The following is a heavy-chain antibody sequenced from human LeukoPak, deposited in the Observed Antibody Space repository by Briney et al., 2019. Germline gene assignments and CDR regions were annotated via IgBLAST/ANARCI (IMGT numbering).Heavy chain of an antibody. CDR3: ARDRVLLYYFDY. D-gene: IGHD1-26*01. J-gene: IGHJ4*02. Sequence: GGSLRLSCEASGFTVATKYMNWVRQAPGKGLEWVSSISSSSSYIYYADSVKGRFTISRDNAKNSLYLQMNSLRAEDTAVYYCARDRVLLYYFDYWGQGTLVTVSS. CDR1: GFTVATKY. V-gene: IGHV3-21*01. CDR2: ISSSSSYI.